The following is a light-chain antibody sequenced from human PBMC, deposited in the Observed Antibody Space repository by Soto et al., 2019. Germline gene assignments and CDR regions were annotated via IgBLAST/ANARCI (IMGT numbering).Light chain of an antibody. J-gene: IGLJ2*01. Sequence: QSALTQPASVSGPPGQSITISCAGSSSDVGAYYYVSWYQKHPGKAPKLLIYDVSNRPSGVSIRFSGSKSGDTASLTISGLQAEDEADYYCSSYTSSSTVIFCGGTKLTVL. CDR1: SSDVGAYYY. V-gene: IGLV2-14*01. CDR2: DVS. CDR3: SSYTSSSTVI.